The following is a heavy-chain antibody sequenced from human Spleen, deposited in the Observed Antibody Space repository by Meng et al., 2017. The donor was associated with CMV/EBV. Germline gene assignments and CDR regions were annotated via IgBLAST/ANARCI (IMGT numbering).Heavy chain of an antibody. CDR1: GGTFSSDG. CDR2: ISPIFGTA. V-gene: IGHV1-69*05. J-gene: IGHJ4*02. CDR3: VRSSYFDSSGPDY. D-gene: IGHD3-22*01. Sequence: KACGGTFSSDGMSWVRQAPGQGLEWMGGISPIFGTANYAQKFQGRVTITTDESTSTAYMELSSLRAEDTAVYYCVRSSYFDSSGPDYWGQGTLVTVSS.